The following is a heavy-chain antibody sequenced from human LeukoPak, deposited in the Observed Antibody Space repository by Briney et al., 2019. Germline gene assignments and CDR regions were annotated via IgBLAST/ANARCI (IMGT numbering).Heavy chain of an antibody. CDR2: INPSGGST. CDR1: GYTFINYY. V-gene: IGHV1-46*01. CDR3: ARDLGEMAII. D-gene: IGHD5-24*01. Sequence: WASVKVSCKASGYTFINYYMHWVRQAPGQGLEWMGIINPSGGSTSYAQKFQGRVTMTRDTSTSTIYMELSSLKSEDTAVYYCARDLGEMAIIWGQGTLVTVSS. J-gene: IGHJ4*02.